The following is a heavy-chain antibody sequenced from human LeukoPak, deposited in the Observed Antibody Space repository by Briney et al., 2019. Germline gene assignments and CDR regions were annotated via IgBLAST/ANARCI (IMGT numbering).Heavy chain of an antibody. V-gene: IGHV3-73*01. CDR1: GFTFSDSL. J-gene: IGHJ4*02. CDR3: IGQNYYESSGHSYPDN. D-gene: IGHD3-22*01. Sequence: PGGSLRLSCAASGFTFSDSLIHWVRQASGKGLEWVGRIRGKIDNYATVYAASVKGRFTISRDDSKDTAYLQMNSLTSEDTAVYYCIGQNYYESSGHSYPDNWGQGTLVTVSS. CDR2: IRGKIDNYAT.